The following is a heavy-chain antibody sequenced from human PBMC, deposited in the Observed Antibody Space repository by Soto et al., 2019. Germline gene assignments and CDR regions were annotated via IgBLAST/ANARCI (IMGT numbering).Heavy chain of an antibody. CDR1: GFTFSSYS. CDR3: ARDLGLGGAFDI. Sequence: GGSLRLSCAASGFTFSSYSMNWVRQAPGKGLEWVSSISSSSSYIYYADSVKGRFTISRDNAKNSLYLQMNSLRAEDTAVYYCARDLGLGGAFDIWGQGTMVTVSS. V-gene: IGHV3-21*01. J-gene: IGHJ3*02. CDR2: ISSSSSYI. D-gene: IGHD3-16*01.